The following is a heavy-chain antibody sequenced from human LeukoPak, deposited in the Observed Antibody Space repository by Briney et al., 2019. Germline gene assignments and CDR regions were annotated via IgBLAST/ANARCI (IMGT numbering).Heavy chain of an antibody. J-gene: IGHJ4*02. V-gene: IGHV4-39*01. D-gene: IGHD6-19*01. CDR1: GGSISSSSYY. CDR3: ARTPIPQYCSGWYTSYYFDY. Sequence: PSETLSLTCTVSGGSISSSSYYWGWIRQPPGKGLEWIGGIFYSGSTFYNPSLKSRVTISVDTSKNQFSLRLSSVTAADTAVYYCARTPIPQYCSGWYTSYYFDYWGQGTLVTVSS. CDR2: IFYSGST.